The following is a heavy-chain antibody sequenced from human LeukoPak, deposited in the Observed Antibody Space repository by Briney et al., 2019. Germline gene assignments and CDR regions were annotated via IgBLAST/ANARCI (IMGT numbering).Heavy chain of an antibody. Sequence: GGSLRLSCAASGFTVSSSYMTWVRQAPGKGLEWVSTIGSSGGSTYYADSVKGRFTISRDNSKNTLYLQMNSLRAEDTAVYYCAKVFRDGYNYPFDYWGQGTLVTVSS. J-gene: IGHJ4*02. D-gene: IGHD5-24*01. V-gene: IGHV3-23*01. CDR2: IGSSGGST. CDR3: AKVFRDGYNYPFDY. CDR1: GFTVSSSY.